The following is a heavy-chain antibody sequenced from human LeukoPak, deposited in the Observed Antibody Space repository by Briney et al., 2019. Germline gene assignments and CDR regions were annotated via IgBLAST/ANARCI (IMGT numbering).Heavy chain of an antibody. CDR3: AKQRDRGYTSFDF. J-gene: IGHJ4*02. CDR2: VLANGGAT. CDR1: GFTFSTYG. D-gene: IGHD3-16*02. V-gene: IGHV3-23*01. Sequence: GGSLTLSCAASGFTFSTYGMSWVRQAPGQGLEWVSVVLANGGATYYADSVTGRFTISRDNSKNTLYLQMHSLTADDTALYYCAKQRDRGYTSFDFWLQGTQVSVPS.